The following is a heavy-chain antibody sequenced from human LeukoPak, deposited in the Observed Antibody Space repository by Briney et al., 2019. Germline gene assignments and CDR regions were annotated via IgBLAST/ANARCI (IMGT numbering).Heavy chain of an antibody. Sequence: GSLRLSCAVSGFTFSDYWVTWVRQTPGKGLEFVANINRDGSVKNYVDSVKGRFTISRDNAKNSLYLQMTSLRVDDTAIYYCARDPGFSSFDYWGQGTLVTVSS. V-gene: IGHV3-7*01. CDR3: ARDPGFSSFDY. D-gene: IGHD3-3*02. J-gene: IGHJ4*02. CDR2: INRDGSVK. CDR1: GFTFSDYW.